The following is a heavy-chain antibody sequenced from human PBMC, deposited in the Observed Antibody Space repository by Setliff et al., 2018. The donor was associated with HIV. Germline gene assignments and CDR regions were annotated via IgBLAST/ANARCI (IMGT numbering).Heavy chain of an antibody. D-gene: IGHD1-26*01. J-gene: IGHJ4*02. CDR2: VNHSGST. CDR3: AVGPKSTGLYFDY. Sequence: PSETLSLTCAVYGGSFTGFYWRWIRQPPGKGLEWIGEVNHSGSTNYNPSLKSRVTISVDTSKNQFSLRLTSVTAADTAVYYCAVGPKSTGLYFDYWGQGTLVTVS. CDR1: GGSFTGFY. V-gene: IGHV4-34*01.